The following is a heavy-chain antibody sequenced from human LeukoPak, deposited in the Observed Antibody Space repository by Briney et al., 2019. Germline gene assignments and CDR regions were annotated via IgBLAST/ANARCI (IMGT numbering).Heavy chain of an antibody. D-gene: IGHD5-24*01. J-gene: IGHJ2*01. CDR3: ARDPGPMATITWYFDL. CDR2: ISYDGSNK. Sequence: GRSLRLSCAASGFTFSSYAMHWVRQAPGKGLEWVAVISYDGSNKYYADSVKGRFTISRDNSKNTLYLQMNSLRAEDTAVYYCARDPGPMATITWYFDLWGRGTLVTVSS. CDR1: GFTFSSYA. V-gene: IGHV3-30-3*01.